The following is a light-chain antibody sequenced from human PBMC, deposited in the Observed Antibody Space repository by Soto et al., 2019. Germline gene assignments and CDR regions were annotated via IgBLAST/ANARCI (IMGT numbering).Light chain of an antibody. CDR2: RAS. V-gene: IGKV3D-15*01. CDR1: QSVSSN. Sequence: EIVMTQSPATLSVSPGERATLSCRASQSVSSNLAWYQQKPGQAPKVLIYRASSRATGIPDRFSGSGSGTDFTLTISSLQSEDFAVYYCQQYKNWPPITFGQGTRLEIK. CDR3: QQYKNWPPIT. J-gene: IGKJ5*01.